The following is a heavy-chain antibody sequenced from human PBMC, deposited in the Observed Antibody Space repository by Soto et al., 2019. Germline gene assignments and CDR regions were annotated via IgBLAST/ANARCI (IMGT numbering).Heavy chain of an antibody. Sequence: QALNLSCKGSGYSFTSYWSGWVRQMPGKGLEWMGIIYPGDSDTRYSPSFQGQVTISADKSISTAYLQWSSLKASDTAMYYCAKQGRYYYYYGMDVWGQGTTVTVSS. CDR2: IYPGDSDT. J-gene: IGHJ6*02. CDR1: GYSFTSYW. CDR3: AKQGRYYYYYGMDV. V-gene: IGHV5-51*01.